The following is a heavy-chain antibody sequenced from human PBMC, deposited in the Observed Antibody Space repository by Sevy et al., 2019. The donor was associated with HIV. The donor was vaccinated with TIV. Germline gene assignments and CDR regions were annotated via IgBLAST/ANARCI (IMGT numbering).Heavy chain of an antibody. CDR2: ISYDGSNK. J-gene: IGHJ4*02. CDR3: AKAPRGYSYASFFDY. D-gene: IGHD5-18*01. V-gene: IGHV3-30*18. CDR1: GFTFTSYG. Sequence: GGSLRLSCAASGFTFTSYGMHWVRQAPGKGLEWVAVISYDGSNKYYADSVKDRFTISRDKSKNTLYLQMNSLRAEDTAVVLCAKAPRGYSYASFFDYWGQGTLVTVSS.